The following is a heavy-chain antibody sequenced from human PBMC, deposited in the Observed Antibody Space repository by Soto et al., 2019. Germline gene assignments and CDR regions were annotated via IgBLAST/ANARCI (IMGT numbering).Heavy chain of an antibody. Sequence: SETLSLTCTVSGGSISSYYWSWIRQPPGKGLEWIGYIYYSGSTNYNPSLKSRVTISVGTSKNQFSLKLSSVTAADTAVYYCARLLDIVVVPAAMLGDYYMDVWGKGTTVTVSS. CDR2: IYYSGST. D-gene: IGHD2-2*03. CDR1: GGSISSYY. CDR3: ARLLDIVVVPAAMLGDYYMDV. J-gene: IGHJ6*03. V-gene: IGHV4-59*08.